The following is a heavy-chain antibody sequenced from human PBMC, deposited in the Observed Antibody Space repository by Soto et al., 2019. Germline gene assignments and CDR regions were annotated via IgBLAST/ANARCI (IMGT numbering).Heavy chain of an antibody. CDR2: IYHSGST. Sequence: SETLSLTCAVSGVSISSGGYSWRWIRQPPGKGLEWIGYIYHSGSTYYNPSLKSRVTISVDRSKNQFSLKLSSVTAADTAVYYCARGSRGYSGSPSFDPWGQGTLVTVSS. D-gene: IGHD5-12*01. CDR1: GVSISSGGYS. CDR3: ARGSRGYSGSPSFDP. V-gene: IGHV4-30-2*01. J-gene: IGHJ5*02.